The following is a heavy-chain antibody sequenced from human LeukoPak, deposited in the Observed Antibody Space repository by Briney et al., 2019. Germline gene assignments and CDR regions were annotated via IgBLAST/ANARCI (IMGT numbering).Heavy chain of an antibody. CDR2: ISSSGSTI. Sequence: GGSLRLSCAASGFTFSSYSMNWVRQAPGKGLEWVSYISSSGSTIYYADSVKGRFTISRDNAKNSLYLQMNSLRAEDTAVYYCARSGGSSWYSLDYWGQGTLVTVSS. J-gene: IGHJ4*02. CDR1: GFTFSSYS. D-gene: IGHD6-13*01. V-gene: IGHV3-48*04. CDR3: ARSGGSSWYSLDY.